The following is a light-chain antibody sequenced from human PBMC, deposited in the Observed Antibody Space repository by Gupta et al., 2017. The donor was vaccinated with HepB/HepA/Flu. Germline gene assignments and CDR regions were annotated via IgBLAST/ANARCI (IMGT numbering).Light chain of an antibody. Sequence: DIQMTQSPSTLSASVGDRVTIACRASQTITTYLAWYQQKPGKAPKVLIYKASSLESGVPSRFSGSGSGTEFTLTISSLQPDDFATYYCQQENNYPRTFGQGTKVEIK. V-gene: IGKV1-5*03. J-gene: IGKJ1*01. CDR1: QTITTY. CDR3: QQENNYPRT. CDR2: KAS.